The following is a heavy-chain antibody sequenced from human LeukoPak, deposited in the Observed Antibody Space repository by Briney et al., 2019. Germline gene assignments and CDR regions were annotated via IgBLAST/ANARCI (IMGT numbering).Heavy chain of an antibody. D-gene: IGHD2-2*01. CDR1: GFTFSSYA. V-gene: IGHV3-23*01. J-gene: IGHJ5*02. CDR2: ISGSGGST. Sequence: GGSLRLSCAASGFTFSSYAMSWVRQAPGKGLEWVSAISGSGGSTYYADSVKGRFTISRDNSKNTLYLQMNSLRAEDTAVYHCAKDWIEGGYCSSTSCSTPWGQGTLVTVSS. CDR3: AKDWIEGGYCSSTSCSTP.